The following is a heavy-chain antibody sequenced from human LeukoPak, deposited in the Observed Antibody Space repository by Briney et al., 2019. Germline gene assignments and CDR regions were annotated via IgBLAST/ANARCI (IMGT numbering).Heavy chain of an antibody. Sequence: SETLSLTCAVYIESFSGYYWTWIRQPPGKGLEWIGETTHSGSTNYNPSLKSRVTISVDTSKNQFSLKLSSLIAADTAVYYCARARGDHSLDYWGRGTPVTVSS. CDR2: TTHSGST. D-gene: IGHD2-21*02. V-gene: IGHV4-34*01. CDR3: ARARGDHSLDY. CDR1: IESFSGYY. J-gene: IGHJ4*02.